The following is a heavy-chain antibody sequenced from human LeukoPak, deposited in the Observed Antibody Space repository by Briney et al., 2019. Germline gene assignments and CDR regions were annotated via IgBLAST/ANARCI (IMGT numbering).Heavy chain of an antibody. CDR2: IIPILGIA. J-gene: IGHJ4*02. CDR1: GGTFSSYT. Sequence: SVKASCKASGGTFSSYTISWVRQAPGQGLEWMGRIIPILGIANYAQKFQGRVTITADKSTSTAYMELSSLRSEDTAVYYCARDREDGPYDYWGQGTLVTVSS. D-gene: IGHD1-26*01. CDR3: ARDREDGPYDY. V-gene: IGHV1-69*04.